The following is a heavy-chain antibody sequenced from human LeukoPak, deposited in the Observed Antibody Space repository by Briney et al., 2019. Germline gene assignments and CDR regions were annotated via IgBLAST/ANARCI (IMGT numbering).Heavy chain of an antibody. D-gene: IGHD6-13*01. J-gene: IGHJ2*01. CDR1: GYTFTSYA. CDR2: INAGNGNT. CDR3: ARGPGIAAAGPRYFDL. V-gene: IGHV1-3*01. Sequence: GASVKVSCKASGYTFTSYAMHWVRQAPGQRLEWMGWINAGNGNTKYSQKFQGRVTITRDTSASTAYMELSSLRSEDTAVYYCARGPGIAAAGPRYFDLRGRGTLVTVSS.